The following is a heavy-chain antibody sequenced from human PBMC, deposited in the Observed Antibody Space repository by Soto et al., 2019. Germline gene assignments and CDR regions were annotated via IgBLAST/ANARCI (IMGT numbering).Heavy chain of an antibody. Sequence: SQTLSLTCAISGDSVSSNTAAWNWIRQSPSRGLEWLGRTYYRSKWYNDYAVSVKSRIAIKPDTSKNQFSLKLSSVTAADTAVYYCARGGPIFDSSGYLPYNWFDPWGQGTLVTVSS. CDR1: GDSVSSNTAA. V-gene: IGHV6-1*01. CDR3: ARGGPIFDSSGYLPYNWFDP. J-gene: IGHJ5*02. D-gene: IGHD3-22*01. CDR2: TYYRSKWYN.